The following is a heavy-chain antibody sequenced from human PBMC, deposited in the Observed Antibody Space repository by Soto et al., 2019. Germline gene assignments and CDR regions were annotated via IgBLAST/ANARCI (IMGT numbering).Heavy chain of an antibody. Sequence: ASVKVSCKASGYTFTSYYMHWVRRAPGQGLEWMGIINPSGGSTSYAQKFQGRVTMTRDTSTSTVSLKLSSVTAADTAVYYCARLVGIAATFDYWGQGTLVTVSS. V-gene: IGHV1-46*01. D-gene: IGHD6-13*01. J-gene: IGHJ4*02. CDR3: ARLVGIAATFDY. CDR1: GYTFTSYY. CDR2: INPSGGST.